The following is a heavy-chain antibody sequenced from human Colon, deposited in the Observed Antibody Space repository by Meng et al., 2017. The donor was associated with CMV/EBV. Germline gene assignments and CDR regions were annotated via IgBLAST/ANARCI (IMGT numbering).Heavy chain of an antibody. D-gene: IGHD2-15*01. CDR2: MNPNSGET. J-gene: IGHJ6*02. CDR1: GYIFTSYD. CDR3: AVIVPATDYSYGTDV. Sequence: ASVKVSCKTSGYIFTSYDINWVRQATGQGLEWMGWMNPNSGETGFAQKFQGRITMTRDTSISTAYLELSTLKSEDTALYFCAVIVPATDYSYGTDVWGQGTTVTVSS. V-gene: IGHV1-8*01.